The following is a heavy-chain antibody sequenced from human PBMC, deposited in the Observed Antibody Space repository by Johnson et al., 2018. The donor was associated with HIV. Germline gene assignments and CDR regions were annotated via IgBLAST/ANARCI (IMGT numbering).Heavy chain of an antibody. Sequence: VQLVESGGGLVQPGGSLRLSCTASGFTFSNYAMSWVRQAPGKGLEWVLAISGGGGSTYYADSVKGRFTISRDNSKSTLFLQMNSLRPEDTAVNYCAKDLSTFLIAAAGNKDAFDIWGQGTMVTVSS. J-gene: IGHJ3*02. D-gene: IGHD6-13*01. V-gene: IGHV3-23*04. CDR3: AKDLSTFLIAAAGNKDAFDI. CDR1: GFTFSNYA. CDR2: ISGGGGST.